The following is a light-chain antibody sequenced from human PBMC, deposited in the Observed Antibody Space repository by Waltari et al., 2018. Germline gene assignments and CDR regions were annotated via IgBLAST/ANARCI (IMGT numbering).Light chain of an antibody. Sequence: QSALTQTATVSGSPGQPITISCTGTSSDVGSYNLVSWYQQHPGKAPTLIIYDVNKRPSGVSNRFSGSKSGNTASLTISGLQAADEADYYCCSYAGSAISVFGGGTRLTVL. CDR3: CSYAGSAISV. J-gene: IGLJ3*02. CDR1: SSDVGSYNL. V-gene: IGLV2-23*02. CDR2: DVN.